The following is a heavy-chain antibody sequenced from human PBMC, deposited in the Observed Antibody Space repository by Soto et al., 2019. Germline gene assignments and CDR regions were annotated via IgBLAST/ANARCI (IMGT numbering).Heavy chain of an antibody. V-gene: IGHV3-49*03. CDR3: TSEDLRYFDSFTGYFDF. Sequence: PGGSLRLSCTASGFTLRVYAMSWFRQAPGKGLEWVGFIRSKAYGGTTEYAASVKGRFTISRDDSKSIAYLQMNSLKTEDTAVYYCTSEDLRYFDSFTGYFDFWGQGPLVTVSS. J-gene: IGHJ4*02. CDR1: GFTLRVYA. CDR2: IRSKAYGGTT. D-gene: IGHD3-9*01.